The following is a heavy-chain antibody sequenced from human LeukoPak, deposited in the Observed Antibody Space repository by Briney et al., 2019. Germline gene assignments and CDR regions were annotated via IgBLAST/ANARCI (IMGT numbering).Heavy chain of an antibody. D-gene: IGHD5-18*01. V-gene: IGHV4-34*01. Sequence: SETLSLTCAVYGGSFSGYYWSWIRQPPGKGLEWIGEINHSGSTNYTPSLKSRVTISVDTSQDQFSLKLSSVTAADPAVYYCARGNSYGFFAYAYWGQGTLVTVSS. CDR2: INHSGST. J-gene: IGHJ4*02. CDR3: ARGNSYGFFAYAY. CDR1: GGSFSGYY.